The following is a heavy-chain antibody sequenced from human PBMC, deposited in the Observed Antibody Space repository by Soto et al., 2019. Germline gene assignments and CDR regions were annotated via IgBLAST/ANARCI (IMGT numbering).Heavy chain of an antibody. J-gene: IGHJ4*02. Sequence: PGGSLRLSCAASGFTFSSYVMSWVRQAPGKGLEWVSGFAAHVGRTYYADSVKGRFTISRDNSKNMLFLEMNSLRAEDTALYYCAKARLSTTAFVGFDFWGQGTLVTFSS. CDR1: GFTFSSYV. D-gene: IGHD4-4*01. V-gene: IGHV3-23*01. CDR2: FAAHVGRT. CDR3: AKARLSTTAFVGFDF.